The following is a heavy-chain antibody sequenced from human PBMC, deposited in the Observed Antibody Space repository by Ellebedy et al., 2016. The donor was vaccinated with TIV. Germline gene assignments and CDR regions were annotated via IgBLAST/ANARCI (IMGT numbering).Heavy chain of an antibody. CDR2: IYSSGRT. CDR3: ARRDGVMGSGGYYYYGMDV. D-gene: IGHD2-8*01. J-gene: IGHJ6*02. Sequence: MPSETLSFTCTVSGVSISSSTYYWGWIRQSPGKGLEWIGTIYSSGRTYYNPSLKSRVTISVDTSKNQFYLKLSSVTAADTAVYYCARRDGVMGSGGYYYYGMDVWGQGTTVTVSS. CDR1: GVSISSSTYY. V-gene: IGHV4-39*01.